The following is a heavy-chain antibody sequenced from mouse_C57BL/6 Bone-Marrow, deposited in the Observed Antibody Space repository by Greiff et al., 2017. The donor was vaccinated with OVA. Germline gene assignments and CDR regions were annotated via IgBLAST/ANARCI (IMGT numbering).Heavy chain of an antibody. CDR1: GYTFTSYT. CDR3: ARMIKTDYYDMDY. D-gene: IGHD2-4*01. Sequence: VQLQESGADLARPVASVKMSCKASGYTFTSYTMHWVQQRPGQGLEWIGYINPSSGYTKYNQKFKDKATLTADKSSSTAYMQLRSLTSEDTAVYDCARMIKTDYYDMDYGGQGTSVTVSS. J-gene: IGHJ4*01. V-gene: IGHV1-4*01. CDR2: INPSSGYT.